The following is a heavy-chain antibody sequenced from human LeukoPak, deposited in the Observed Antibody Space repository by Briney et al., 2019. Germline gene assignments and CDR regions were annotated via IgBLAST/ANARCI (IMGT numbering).Heavy chain of an antibody. CDR1: GFTFRSYE. J-gene: IGHJ4*01. CDR3: ARLYSYDSLDY. V-gene: IGHV3-48*03. Sequence: GGSLRLSCVASGFTFRSYEMNWVRQAPGKGLEWVSYISSSFTTNYADSVKGRFTISRDNAKNSLYLQMNSLRAEDTAVYYCARLYSYDSLDYWGHGTLVTVSS. CDR2: ISSSFTT. D-gene: IGHD3-16*02.